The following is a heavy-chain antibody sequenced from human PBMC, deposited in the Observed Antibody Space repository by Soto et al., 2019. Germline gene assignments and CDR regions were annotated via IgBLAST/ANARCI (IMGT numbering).Heavy chain of an antibody. J-gene: IGHJ4*03. CDR3: ARDMAHAPTLSDY. Sequence: PXGSLGSSCAASGFRFNSYTKNGVRQAPGQGLEWVASIGSSGDYIHYAAAVKGRFTISRDNAKKSLYLQMSRVRVEATAVYHCARDMAHAPTLSDYWGPGTLVTVSS. V-gene: IGHV3-21*01. CDR1: GFRFNSYT. CDR2: IGSSGDYI.